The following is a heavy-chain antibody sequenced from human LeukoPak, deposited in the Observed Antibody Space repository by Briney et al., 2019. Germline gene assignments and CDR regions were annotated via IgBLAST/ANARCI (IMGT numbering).Heavy chain of an antibody. CDR1: GGSISSSNW. V-gene: IGHV4-4*02. J-gene: IGHJ5*02. CDR2: IYHSGST. Sequence: SGTLSLTCAVSGGSISSSNWWSWVRQPPGKGLEWIGEIYHSGSTNYNPSLKSRVTISVDKSKNQFSLKLSSVIAADTAVYYCARGSTTGYSSSWYIDWFDPWGQGTLVTVSS. D-gene: IGHD6-13*01. CDR3: ARGSTTGYSSSWYIDWFDP.